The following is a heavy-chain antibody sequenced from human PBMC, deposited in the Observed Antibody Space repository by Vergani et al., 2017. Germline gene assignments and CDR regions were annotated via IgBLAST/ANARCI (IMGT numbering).Heavy chain of an antibody. CDR3: ARHRSVATIAFDI. D-gene: IGHD5-12*01. CDR1: GYSFTSYW. V-gene: IGHV5-51*01. CDR2: IYPGDSDT. Sequence: EVQLVQSGAEVKTPGESLKISCKGSGYSFTSYWIGWVRQMPGKGLEWMGIIYPGDSDTRYSPSFQGHVTISADKSISTAYLQWSSLKASDTAMYYCARHRSVATIAFDIWGQGTMVTVSS. J-gene: IGHJ3*02.